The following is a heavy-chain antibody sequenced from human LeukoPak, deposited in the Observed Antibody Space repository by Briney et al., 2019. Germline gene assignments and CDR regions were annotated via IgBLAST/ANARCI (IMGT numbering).Heavy chain of an antibody. J-gene: IGHJ4*02. CDR2: IIPIFGTA. D-gene: IGHD2-15*01. Sequence: SVNVSCKASGGTFSSYAISWVRQAPGQGLEWMGGIIPIFGTANYAQKFQGRVTITADESTSTAYMELSSLRSEDTAVYYCARGSGEAYYFDYWGQGTLVTVSS. CDR1: GGTFSSYA. V-gene: IGHV1-69*13. CDR3: ARGSGEAYYFDY.